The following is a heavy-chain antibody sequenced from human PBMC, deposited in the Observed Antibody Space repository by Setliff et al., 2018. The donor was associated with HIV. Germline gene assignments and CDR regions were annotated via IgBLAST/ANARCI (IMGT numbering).Heavy chain of an antibody. D-gene: IGHD3-9*01. Sequence: SETLSLTCTVSGVSISSGSYYWSWIRQPAGKGLEWIGYIFYSGTTNYNPSLKSRVTISIDTSKNQFSLKLTSVTAADTAMYYCASVRTGYYRIRDYWGQGSLVTVSS. CDR1: GVSISSGSYY. V-gene: IGHV4-61*10. J-gene: IGHJ4*02. CDR3: ASVRTGYYRIRDY. CDR2: IFYSGTT.